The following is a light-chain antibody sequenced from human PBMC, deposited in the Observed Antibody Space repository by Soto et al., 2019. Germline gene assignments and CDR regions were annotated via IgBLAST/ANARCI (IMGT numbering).Light chain of an antibody. CDR3: QQYNSYPIT. V-gene: IGKV1-5*03. J-gene: IGKJ5*01. CDR1: QSISSW. CDR2: KAS. Sequence: DIQMTQSPSTLSASVGDRVTITCRASQSISSWLAWYQQKPGKAPKLLIYKASSLESGVPSRFSGSGSGTEFTLTISSLQPDDFATYYYQQYNSYPITFGQGTQLEIK.